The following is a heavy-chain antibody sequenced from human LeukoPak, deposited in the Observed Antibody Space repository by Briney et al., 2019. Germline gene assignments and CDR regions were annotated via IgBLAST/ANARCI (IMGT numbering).Heavy chain of an antibody. Sequence: SETMSLTCTVSGGSISSISYCWGWLRHPPGKGLEWIGSINYSGSTYYNPALKSRVTISVDTSKNQFSLKLSSGTAADTAVYYCARERGTYGDFDYWGQGTLVTVSS. CDR3: ARERGTYGDFDY. CDR1: GGSISSISYC. CDR2: INYSGST. V-gene: IGHV4-39*07. D-gene: IGHD4-17*01. J-gene: IGHJ4*02.